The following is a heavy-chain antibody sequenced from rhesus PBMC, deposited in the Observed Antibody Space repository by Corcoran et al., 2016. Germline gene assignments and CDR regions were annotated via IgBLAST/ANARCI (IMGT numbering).Heavy chain of an antibody. CDR3: AKDFIWGDYSFDY. V-gene: IGHV3S5*01. J-gene: IGHJ4*01. CDR1: GFTFSSYG. CDR2: ISNGGGST. D-gene: IGHD3-34*01. Sequence: EVQLVESGGGLVQPGGSLRLSCAASGFTFSSYGMSWVRQAPGKGLEWVSYISNGGGSTYDADAVKGRFTISRDNSKNTLSLQMNSLRAEDTAVYYCAKDFIWGDYSFDYWGQGVLVTVSS.